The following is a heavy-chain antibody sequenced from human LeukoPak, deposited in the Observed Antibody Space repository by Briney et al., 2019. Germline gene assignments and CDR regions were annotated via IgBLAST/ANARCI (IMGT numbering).Heavy chain of an antibody. J-gene: IGHJ4*02. CDR3: ARVRYFDEPDDY. Sequence: GGSLRLSCAASGFTFSSYSMNWVRQAPGKGLEWVSYIRSSSSTIYYADSVKGRFTISRDNAKNSLYLQMNSLRDEDTAVYYCARVRYFDEPDDYWGQGTLVTVSS. CDR1: GFTFSSYS. V-gene: IGHV3-48*02. D-gene: IGHD3-9*01. CDR2: IRSSSSTI.